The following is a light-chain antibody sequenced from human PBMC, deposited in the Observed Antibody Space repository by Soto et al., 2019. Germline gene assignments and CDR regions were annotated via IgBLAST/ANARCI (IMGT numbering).Light chain of an antibody. CDR3: QQYGNSPT. J-gene: IGKJ2*01. V-gene: IGKV3-20*01. Sequence: EIVLTQSPGTLSLSPGERATLSCRASQSVSSSYLAWYQQKPGQAPRLLIYGASGRAAGIPDRFSGSGSGTDFTFTISRLEPEDSAVYYCQQYGNSPTFGQGTKPEIK. CDR1: QSVSSSY. CDR2: GAS.